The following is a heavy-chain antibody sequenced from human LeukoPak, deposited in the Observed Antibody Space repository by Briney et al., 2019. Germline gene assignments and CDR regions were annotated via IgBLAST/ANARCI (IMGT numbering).Heavy chain of an antibody. CDR1: GGTFSSYA. Sequence: ASVKVSCKASGGTFSSYAISWVRQAPGQRLEWMGRIIPILGIANYAQKFQGRVTITADKSTSTAYMELSSLRSEDTAVYYCATVEMATIASDYWGQGTLVTVSS. CDR3: ATVEMATIASDY. J-gene: IGHJ4*02. CDR2: IIPILGIA. D-gene: IGHD5-12*01. V-gene: IGHV1-69*04.